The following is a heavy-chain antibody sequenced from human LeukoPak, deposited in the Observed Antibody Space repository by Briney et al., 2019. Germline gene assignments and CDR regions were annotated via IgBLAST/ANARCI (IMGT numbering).Heavy chain of an antibody. V-gene: IGHV5-51*01. CDR1: GYSFTSYW. D-gene: IGHD3-10*01. Sequence: GESLKISCKGSGYSFTSYWIGWVRQMPGKGLEWMGIIYPGDSDTRYSPAFQGQVTISADKSISTAYLQWSSLKASDTAMCYCASPHGFGKLNYYYGMDVWGQGTTVTVSS. CDR2: IYPGDSDT. J-gene: IGHJ6*02. CDR3: ASPHGFGKLNYYYGMDV.